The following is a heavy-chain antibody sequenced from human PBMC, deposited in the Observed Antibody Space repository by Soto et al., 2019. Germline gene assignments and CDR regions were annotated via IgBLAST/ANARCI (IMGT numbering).Heavy chain of an antibody. CDR1: GYTFTSYG. CDR2: ISTYNGNT. V-gene: IGHV1-18*04. D-gene: IGHD5-18*01. J-gene: IGHJ4*02. Sequence: HVQLVQSGAEVKKPGASVKVSCKASGYTFTSYGISWVQQAPGQGLEWMGWISTYNGNTNYAQKLQGRVTMTTDTSTSTAYMEVRSLRSDDTALYYCARDPPRRYSYGQGLDYWGQGTLVTVSS. CDR3: ARDPPRRYSYGQGLDY.